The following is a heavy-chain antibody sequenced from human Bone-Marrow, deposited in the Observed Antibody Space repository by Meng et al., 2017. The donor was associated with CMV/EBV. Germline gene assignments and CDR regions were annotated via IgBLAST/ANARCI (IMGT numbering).Heavy chain of an antibody. CDR1: GYSISSGYY. J-gene: IGHJ6*02. Sequence: SETLSLTCTVSGYSISSGYYWSWIRQPPGKGLEWIGYIYYSGSTNYNPSLKSRVTISVDTSKNQFSLKLSSVTAADTAVYYCARDQDRNLSSGWQFYYYYYGLDVWGQGSTVTVSS. CDR3: ARDQDRNLSSGWQFYYYYYGLDV. D-gene: IGHD3-3*01. V-gene: IGHV4-61*01. CDR2: IYYSGST.